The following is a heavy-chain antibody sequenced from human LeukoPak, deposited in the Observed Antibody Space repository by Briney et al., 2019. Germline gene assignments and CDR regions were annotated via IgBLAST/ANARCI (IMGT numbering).Heavy chain of an antibody. CDR2: IIPILGIA. Sequence: ASVTVSFKASGGTFSIYAISWVRQAPGQGLEWMGRIIPILGIANYARKFQGRVTITADKSTSTAYMELSSLRSEDTAVYYCARDESGYSYGYNAWFDPWGQGTLVTVSS. D-gene: IGHD5-18*01. CDR3: ARDESGYSYGYNAWFDP. CDR1: GGTFSIYA. V-gene: IGHV1-69*04. J-gene: IGHJ5*02.